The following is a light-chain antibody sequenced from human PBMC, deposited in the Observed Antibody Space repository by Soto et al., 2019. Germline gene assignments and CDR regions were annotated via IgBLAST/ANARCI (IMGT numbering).Light chain of an antibody. Sequence: QAVVTQEPSFSVSPGGTVTLTCCLRSGSVSTSYYPSWYQQTPGQAPRTLIYSTNTRSSGVPDRFSGSILGNKAALTITGAQADYESDYYCVLYMGSGMGFGGGTTVTVL. CDR1: SGSVSTSYY. CDR3: VLYMGSGMG. V-gene: IGLV8-61*01. J-gene: IGLJ2*01. CDR2: STN.